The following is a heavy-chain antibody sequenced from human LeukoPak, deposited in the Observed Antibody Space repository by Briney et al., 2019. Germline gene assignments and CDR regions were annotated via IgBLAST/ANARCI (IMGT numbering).Heavy chain of an antibody. CDR1: GGTFSSYA. Sequence: GASVKVSCKASGGTFSSYAISWVRQAPGQGREWMGGIIPFFGTANYSQKFQGRVTITADKSTSTAYMELSSLRSEDTAVYYCAKRDGYNYDPFDYWGQGTLVTVSS. V-gene: IGHV1-69*06. D-gene: IGHD5-24*01. CDR3: AKRDGYNYDPFDY. J-gene: IGHJ4*02. CDR2: IIPFFGTA.